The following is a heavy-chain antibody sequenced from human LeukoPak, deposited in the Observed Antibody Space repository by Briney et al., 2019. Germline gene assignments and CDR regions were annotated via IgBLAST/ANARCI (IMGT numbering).Heavy chain of an antibody. CDR3: ARGTRFGAYFDY. CDR2: IIPIFGTA. J-gene: IGHJ4*02. D-gene: IGHD3-10*01. CDR1: GYTFTSYA. V-gene: IGHV1-69*05. Sequence: ASVKVSCKASGYTFTSYAISWVRQAPGQGLEWMGGIIPIFGTANYAQKFQGRVTITTDESTSTAYMELSSLRSEDTAVYYYARGTRFGAYFDYWGQGTLVTVSS.